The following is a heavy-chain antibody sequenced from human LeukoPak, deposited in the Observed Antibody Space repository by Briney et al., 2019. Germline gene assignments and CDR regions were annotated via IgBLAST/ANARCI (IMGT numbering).Heavy chain of an antibody. CDR3: ARDFGEMATTNYFDY. D-gene: IGHD5-24*01. V-gene: IGHV3-30-3*01. CDR1: GFTFSSYA. J-gene: IGHJ4*02. CDR2: ISYDGSNK. Sequence: GRSLRLSCAASGFTFSSYAMHWVRQAPGKGLEWVAVISYDGSNKYYADSVKGRFTFSRDNSKNTLYLQMNSLRAEDTAVYYCARDFGEMATTNYFDYWGQGTLVTVSS.